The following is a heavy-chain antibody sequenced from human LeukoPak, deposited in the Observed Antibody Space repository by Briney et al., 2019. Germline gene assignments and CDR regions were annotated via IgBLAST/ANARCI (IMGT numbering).Heavy chain of an antibody. CDR2: ISGSNGNT. D-gene: IGHD3-22*01. Sequence: ASVKVSCKASGYTFTNYYITWVRQAPGQGLEWMGWISGSNGNTNYAQKLQGRVTMTTDTPTSTAYMELRSLRSDDTAVYYCARGRVHRYYYDSSGYYGGAFDIWGQGTMVTVSS. J-gene: IGHJ3*02. V-gene: IGHV1-18*01. CDR1: GYTFTNYY. CDR3: ARGRVHRYYYDSSGYYGGAFDI.